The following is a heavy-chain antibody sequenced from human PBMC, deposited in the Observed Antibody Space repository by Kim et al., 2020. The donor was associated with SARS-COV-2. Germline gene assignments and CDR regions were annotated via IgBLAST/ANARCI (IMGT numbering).Heavy chain of an antibody. CDR2: IYHSGST. V-gene: IGHV4-38-2*02. J-gene: IGHJ5*02. CDR3: ARQDGSGSYYLFDP. CDR1: GYSISSGYY. Sequence: SETLSLTCTVSGYSISSGYYWGWIRQPPGKGLEWIGSIYHSGSTYYNPSLKSRVTISVDTSKNQFSLKLSSVTAADTAVYYCARQDGSGSYYLFDPWGQG. D-gene: IGHD3-10*01.